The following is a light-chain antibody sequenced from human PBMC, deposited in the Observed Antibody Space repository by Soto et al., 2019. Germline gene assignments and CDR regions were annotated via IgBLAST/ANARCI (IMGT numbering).Light chain of an antibody. CDR2: GAS. Sequence: EIVLTQSPGTLSLSPGDRATLSCRASQRVSSSYLAWYQQKPGQAPRLLIYGASSRATGIPDRFSGSGSGTDFTLTSSRLEPEDVAVYYCQKYGSSPCTFGQGTKGEIK. CDR3: QKYGSSPCT. J-gene: IGKJ1*01. V-gene: IGKV3-20*01. CDR1: QRVSSSY.